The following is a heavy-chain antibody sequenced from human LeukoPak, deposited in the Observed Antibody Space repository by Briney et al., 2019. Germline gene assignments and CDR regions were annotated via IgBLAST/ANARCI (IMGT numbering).Heavy chain of an antibody. D-gene: IGHD4-11*01. V-gene: IGHV4-34*01. J-gene: IGHJ4*02. CDR1: GGSFSGYY. CDR2: INHSGST. Sequence: SETLSLTYAVYGGSFSGYYWSWIRQPPGKGLEWIGEINHSGSTNYNPSLKSRVTISVDTSKNQFSLKLSSVTAADTAVYYCARHVPDYSNYVWGQGTLVTVSS. CDR3: ARHVPDYSNYV.